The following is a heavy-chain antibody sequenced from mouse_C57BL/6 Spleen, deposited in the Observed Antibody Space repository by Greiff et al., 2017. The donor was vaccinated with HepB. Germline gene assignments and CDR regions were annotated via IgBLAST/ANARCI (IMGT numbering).Heavy chain of an antibody. D-gene: IGHD1-1*01. CDR2: IDPSDSYT. J-gene: IGHJ1*03. V-gene: IGHV1-69*01. Sequence: QVQLQQPGAELVMPGASVKLSCKASGYTFTSYWMHWVKQRPGQGLEWIGEIDPSDSYTNYNQKFKGKSTLTVDKSSSTAYMQLSGLTSEDSAVYYCARDYGGYFDVWGTGTTVTVSS. CDR3: ARDYGGYFDV. CDR1: GYTFTSYW.